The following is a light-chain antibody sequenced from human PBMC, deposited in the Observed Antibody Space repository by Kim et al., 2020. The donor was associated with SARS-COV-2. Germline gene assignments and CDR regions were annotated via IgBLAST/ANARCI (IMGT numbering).Light chain of an antibody. CDR2: GKN. CDR3: NSRDSSGNHP. CDR1: SLRSYY. V-gene: IGLV3-19*01. Sequence: ALGQRVRITCQGDSLRSYYASWYQQKPGPAPVLVIYGKNNRPSGIQDRFSGSSSGNTASLTITGAQAEDEADYYCNSRDSSGNHPFGGGTQLTVL. J-gene: IGLJ2*01.